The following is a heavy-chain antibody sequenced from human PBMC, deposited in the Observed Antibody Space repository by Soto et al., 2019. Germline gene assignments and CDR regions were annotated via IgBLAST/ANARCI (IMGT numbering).Heavy chain of an antibody. V-gene: IGHV3-23*01. CDR2: ISGSGGST. J-gene: IGHJ6*03. CDR3: AKAVVVGSGYTISYYYYYMDV. CDR1: GFTFSSYA. Sequence: QPGGSLRLSCAASGFTFSSYAMSWVRQAPGKGLEWVSAISGSGGSTYYADSVKGRFTISRDNSKNTLYLQMNSLRAEDTAVYYCAKAVVVGSGYTISYYYYYMDVWGKGTTVTVSS. D-gene: IGHD2-15*01.